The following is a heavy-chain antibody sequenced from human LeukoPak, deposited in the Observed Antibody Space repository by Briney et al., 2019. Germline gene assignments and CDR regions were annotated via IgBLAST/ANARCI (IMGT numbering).Heavy chain of an antibody. CDR2: IYYSGTA. V-gene: IGHV4-39*01. D-gene: IGHD1/OR15-1a*01. CDR1: GGSISSSNYE. CDR3: ARLGSTGHIGGTNFDY. J-gene: IGHJ4*02. Sequence: SETLSLTCTVSGGSISSSNYEWAWIRQPPGKGLEWIGSIYYSGTAYYNPSLKSRVTISVDTSKNQFSLRLSSVTAADTAVYYCARLGSTGHIGGTNFDYWGQGTLVTVSS.